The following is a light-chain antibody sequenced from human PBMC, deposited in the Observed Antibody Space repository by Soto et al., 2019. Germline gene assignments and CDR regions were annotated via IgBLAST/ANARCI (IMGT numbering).Light chain of an antibody. CDR1: QSVISTY. CDR3: QQYETSPPMYT. Sequence: EIGLTQSPGTLSLSPGERATLSCRTSQSVISTYLAWYQQKPGQAPRLLIYDASRRATGIPDRFSGSGSGTDFTLTISRREPEDFAVYYCQQYETSPPMYTFGQGTKREIK. CDR2: DAS. J-gene: IGKJ2*01. V-gene: IGKV3-20*01.